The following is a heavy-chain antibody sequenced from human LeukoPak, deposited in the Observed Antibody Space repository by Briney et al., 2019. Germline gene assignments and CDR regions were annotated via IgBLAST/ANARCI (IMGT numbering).Heavy chain of an antibody. CDR1: GGAVSTTSHY. CDR2: IHYSGST. D-gene: IGHD2-2*01. CDR3: ARPAPEYCSVTSCWGT. J-gene: IGHJ5*02. V-gene: IGHV4-39*01. Sequence: SETLSLTCTVSGGAVSTTSHYWGWMRQAPGKGPEWIGSIHYSGSTSYKSSLKSRVTLSVDTSKNQFSLKLRSVTAADTAVYYCARPAPEYCSVTSCWGTWGQGTLVTVAS.